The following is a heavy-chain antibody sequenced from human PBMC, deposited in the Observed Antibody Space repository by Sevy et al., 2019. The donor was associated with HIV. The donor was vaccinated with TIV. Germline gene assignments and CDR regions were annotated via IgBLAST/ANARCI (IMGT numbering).Heavy chain of an antibody. CDR2: ISSSGSSI. Sequence: GGSLRLSCTASGFTFNSYDMNWVRQAPGKGLEWVAKISSSGSSIYYADFVKGRFSISTDNAKNSLNLQMNSLRAEDTAVYYCTRNGGAFDYGFDPWGQGTLVTVSS. V-gene: IGHV3-48*03. CDR3: TRNGGAFDYGFDP. CDR1: GFTFNSYD. J-gene: IGHJ5*02. D-gene: IGHD3-16*01.